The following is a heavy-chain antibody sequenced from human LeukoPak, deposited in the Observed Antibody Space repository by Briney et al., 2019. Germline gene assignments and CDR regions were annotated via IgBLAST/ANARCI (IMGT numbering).Heavy chain of an antibody. J-gene: IGHJ5*02. CDR2: INHSGGT. CDR1: VGSFSCYY. D-gene: IGHD6-13*01. CDR3: ARQLTEAAGTNWFAP. Sequence: PSETLSLTCAVYVGSFSCYYCNLIRQPPGKGLEWIGEINHSGGTNYNPSLKSRVTISVDTYKNQFSLNLSSVTAADTAVYYFARQLTEAAGTNWFAPLGRGELVSVCS. V-gene: IGHV4-34*01.